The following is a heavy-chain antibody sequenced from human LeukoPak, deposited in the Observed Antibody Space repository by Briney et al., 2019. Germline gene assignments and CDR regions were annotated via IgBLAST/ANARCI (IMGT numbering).Heavy chain of an antibody. CDR2: IKSKTDGGTT. CDR3: TTDLYGSGRLHD. Sequence: GGSLRLSCAASGFTFSNAWMNWVRQAPGKGLEWVGRIKSKTDGGTTDYAAPVKGRITISRDDSKNALYLQMNSLKTEDTGVHYCTTDLYGSGRLHDWGQGTLVIVSS. V-gene: IGHV3-15*07. J-gene: IGHJ4*02. D-gene: IGHD5-24*01. CDR1: GFTFSNAW.